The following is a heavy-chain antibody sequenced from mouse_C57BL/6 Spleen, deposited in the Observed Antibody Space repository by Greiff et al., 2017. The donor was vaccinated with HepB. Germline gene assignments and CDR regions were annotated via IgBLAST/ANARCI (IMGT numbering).Heavy chain of an antibody. Sequence: VQLQQSGAELARPGASVKLSCKASGYTFTSYGISWVKQSTGQGLEWIGEIYPRSGNTYYNEKFKGKATLTADKSSSTAYMELRSLTSEDSAVYVCARRDGYPYYYAMDYWGQGTSVTVSS. D-gene: IGHD2-3*01. CDR2: IYPRSGNT. CDR1: GYTFTSYG. V-gene: IGHV1-81*01. J-gene: IGHJ4*01. CDR3: ARRDGYPYYYAMDY.